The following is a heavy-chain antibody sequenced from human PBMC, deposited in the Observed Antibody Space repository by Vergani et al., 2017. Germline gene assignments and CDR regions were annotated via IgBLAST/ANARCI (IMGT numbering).Heavy chain of an antibody. V-gene: IGHV4-61*02. J-gene: IGHJ4*02. CDR1: GGSISSGNYY. CDR2: IYTSGST. CDR3: ARAAASALDN. D-gene: IGHD6-13*01. Sequence: QVQLQESCPGLVRPSQTLSLTCTVSGGSISSGNYYWSWIRQPAGKGLEWIGRIYTSGSTNYNPSLKSRVTISADTSKNQFSLKLNSVTAADTAVYYCARAAASALDNWGQGTLVTVSS.